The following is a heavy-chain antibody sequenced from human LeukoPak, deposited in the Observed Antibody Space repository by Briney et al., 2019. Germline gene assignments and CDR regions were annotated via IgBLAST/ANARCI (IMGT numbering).Heavy chain of an antibody. CDR2: IFSSGST. CDR3: ARTFHGTLFDY. CDR1: GGSVSGFY. J-gene: IGHJ4*02. V-gene: IGHV4-59*02. D-gene: IGHD6-13*01. Sequence: SETLSLTCAVYGGSVSGFYWSWIRQPPGKGPEWIGFIFSSGSTNYNPSVESRVTISTDKSKNQISLKLNSVTAADTAVYYCARTFHGTLFDYWGQGTLVSVSS.